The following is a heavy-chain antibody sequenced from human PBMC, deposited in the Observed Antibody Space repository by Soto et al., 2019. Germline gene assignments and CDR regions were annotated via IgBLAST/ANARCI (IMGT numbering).Heavy chain of an antibody. CDR2: IKTKADAGTT. J-gene: IGHJ5*02. CDR3: TTDGATIFFDP. V-gene: IGHV3-15*01. CDR1: GFTFSNAW. Sequence: EVQLVESGGGSVKPGGSLRLSCAASGFTFSNAWMSWVRQAPGKGLEWVGRIKTKADAGTTNYAAPVKGRFTISRDDSKNTLYLQMNSLKTEDTALYYCTTDGATIFFDPWGQGTLVTVSS. D-gene: IGHD3-10*02.